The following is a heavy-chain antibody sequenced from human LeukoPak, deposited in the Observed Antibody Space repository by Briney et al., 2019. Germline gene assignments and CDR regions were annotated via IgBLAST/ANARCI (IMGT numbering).Heavy chain of an antibody. CDR1: GGSFSGYY. Sequence: SETLSLTCAVYGGSFSGYYWSWIRQPPGKGLEWIGEINHSGSTNYNPSLKSRVTISVDTSKNQFSLKLSSVTAADTAVYYCARGGVADIVVVPAAMRDRGCFDYWGQGTLVTVSS. J-gene: IGHJ4*02. CDR2: INHSGST. CDR3: ARGGVADIVVVPAAMRDRGCFDY. D-gene: IGHD2-2*01. V-gene: IGHV4-34*01.